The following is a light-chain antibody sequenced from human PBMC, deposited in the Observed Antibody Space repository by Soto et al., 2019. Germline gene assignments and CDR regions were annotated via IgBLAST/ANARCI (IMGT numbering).Light chain of an antibody. J-gene: IGLJ1*01. CDR2: DVT. V-gene: IGLV2-14*01. CDR3: SSYTSSSTPYV. CDR1: SSDVGGYNY. Sequence: QSVLTQPASVSGSPRQSITISCTGTSSDVGGYNYVSWYQQHPVKAPKLMIYDVTNRPSGVSDRFSGSKSGNTASLTISGLQAEDAADYYCSSYTSSSTPYVFGTGTKVPVL.